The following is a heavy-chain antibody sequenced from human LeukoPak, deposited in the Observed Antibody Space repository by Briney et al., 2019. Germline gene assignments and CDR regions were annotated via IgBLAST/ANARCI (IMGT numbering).Heavy chain of an antibody. CDR1: GGSFSGYY. V-gene: IGHV4-34*01. CDR2: INHSGST. CDR3: ARRRAAAAGRAFDI. Sequence: SETLSLTCAVYGGSFSGYYWSWIRQPPGKGLEWIGEINHSGSTNYNPSLKSRVTISVDTSKNQFSLKLSSVTAADTAVYYCARRRAAAAGRAFDIWGQGTTVTVSS. J-gene: IGHJ3*02. D-gene: IGHD6-13*01.